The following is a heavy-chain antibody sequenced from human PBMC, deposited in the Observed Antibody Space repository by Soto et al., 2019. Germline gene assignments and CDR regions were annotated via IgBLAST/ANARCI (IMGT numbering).Heavy chain of an antibody. V-gene: IGHV3-11*01. CDR3: ARHDRTYDY. J-gene: IGHJ4*02. Sequence: VQLVESGGALVQPGGSLRLSCAASGFTFSDYFMTWIRQAPGKGLEWVSYISSGGGTTYYADSVKGRFTISRDTAKNSLYLQMNSLRADDTAIYYCARHDRTYDYWGQGTLVTVS. CDR2: ISSGGGTT. CDR1: GFTFSDYF.